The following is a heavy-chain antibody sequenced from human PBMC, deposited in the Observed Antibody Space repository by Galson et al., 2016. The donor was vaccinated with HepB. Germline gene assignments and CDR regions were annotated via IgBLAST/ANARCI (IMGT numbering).Heavy chain of an antibody. CDR1: GFTFSFSVYW. J-gene: IGHJ4*02. D-gene: IGHD2-21*02. CDR2: IAGDGNKK. V-gene: IGHV3-7*02. CDR3: AKVCGGDCPEGDY. Sequence: SLRLSCAASGFTFSFSVYWMSWVRQAPGKGLEWVANIAGDGNKKYYVDSVKGRFTISRDNAKNSLYLQMNSLRPEDTAVYYCAKVCGGDCPEGDYWGQGTLVAVSS.